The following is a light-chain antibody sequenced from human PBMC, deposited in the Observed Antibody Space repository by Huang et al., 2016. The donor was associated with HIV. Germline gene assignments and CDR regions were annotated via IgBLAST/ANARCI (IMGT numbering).Light chain of an antibody. CDR2: DAS. V-gene: IGKV3-11*01. CDR1: QNINNH. CDR3: QQRSNRLT. Sequence: VLTQTPATLAWCEGETVTLYCRTSQNINNHLAWYQQRPGQPPRLIIYDASYRVTGVPAKFSGSGSGTDFALTISSLQPEDFAVYYCQQRSNRLTFGGGTRVEVK. J-gene: IGKJ4*01.